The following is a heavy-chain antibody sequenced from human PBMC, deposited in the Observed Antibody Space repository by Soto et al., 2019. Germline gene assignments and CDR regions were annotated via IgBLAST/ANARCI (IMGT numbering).Heavy chain of an antibody. D-gene: IGHD3-9*01. CDR3: ARARYFDLGGMDV. CDR2: IYSGGST. CDR1: GFTVSSNY. J-gene: IGHJ6*02. Sequence: GGSLRLSCAASGFTVSSNYMSWVRQAPGKGLEWVSVIYSGGSTYYADSVKGRFTISRDNSKNTLYLQMNSLRAEDTAVYYCARARYFDLGGMDVWGQGTTVTVSS. V-gene: IGHV3-66*01.